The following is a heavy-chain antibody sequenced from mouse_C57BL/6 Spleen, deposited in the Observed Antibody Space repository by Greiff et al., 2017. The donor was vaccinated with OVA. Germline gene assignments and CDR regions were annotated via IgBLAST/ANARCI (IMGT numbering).Heavy chain of an antibody. J-gene: IGHJ2*01. CDR3: ARDPPISY. V-gene: IGHV5-4*01. CDR1: GFTFSSYA. Sequence: EVMLVESGGGLVKPGGSLKLSCAASGFTFSSYAMSWVRQTPEKRLEWVATISDGGSYTYYPDNVKGRFTISRDNPKNNLYLQMSHLKSEDTAMYYCARDPPISYWGQGTTLTVSS. CDR2: ISDGGSYT.